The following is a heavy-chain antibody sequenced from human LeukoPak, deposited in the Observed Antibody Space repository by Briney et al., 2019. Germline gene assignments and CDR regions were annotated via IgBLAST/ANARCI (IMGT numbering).Heavy chain of an antibody. D-gene: IGHD2-8*01. CDR3: AKTFQWYYMDV. CDR1: GFIVSSNY. CDR2: LYSGGGT. Sequence: GGSLRLSCAASGFIVSSNYMSWVRQAPGKGLEWVSVLYSGGGTYYADSVKGRFTISRDNSKNTLYLQMNSLRAEDTAVYYCAKTFQWYYMDVWGKGTTVTISS. V-gene: IGHV3-53*01. J-gene: IGHJ6*03.